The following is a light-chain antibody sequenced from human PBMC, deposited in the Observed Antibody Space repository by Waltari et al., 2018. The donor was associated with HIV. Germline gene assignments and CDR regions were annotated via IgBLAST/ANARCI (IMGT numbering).Light chain of an antibody. Sequence: QSVLTQPPSASGTPGLRVTISCSGSSSNIGRNYVYWYQQLPGTAPKLLIYTNKQRPSGVPDRFSGSKSGTSASLAISGLRSEDEADYYCAAWDASLSVVFGGGTKLTVL. J-gene: IGLJ2*01. CDR2: TNK. CDR3: AAWDASLSVV. CDR1: SSNIGRNY. V-gene: IGLV1-47*01.